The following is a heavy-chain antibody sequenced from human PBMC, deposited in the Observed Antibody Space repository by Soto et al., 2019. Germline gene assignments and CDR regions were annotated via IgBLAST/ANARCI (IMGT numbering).Heavy chain of an antibody. CDR2: ISWNSGSI. D-gene: IGHD3-10*01. CDR3: AKDMSYGSGSYRTIYFDY. CDR1: GFTFDDYA. Sequence: GGSLRLSCAASGFTFDDYAMHWVRQAPGKGLEWVSGISWNSGSIGYADSVKGRFTISRDNAKNSLYLQMNSLRAEDTALYYCAKDMSYGSGSYRTIYFDYWGQGTLVTVSS. V-gene: IGHV3-9*01. J-gene: IGHJ4*02.